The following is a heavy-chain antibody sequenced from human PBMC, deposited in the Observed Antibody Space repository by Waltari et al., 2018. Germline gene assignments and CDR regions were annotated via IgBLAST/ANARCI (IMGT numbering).Heavy chain of an antibody. CDR3: ARPVAAAGNYGMDV. Sequence: EVQLVESGGNLVQPGGSLRLSCIASGFAFGTYSMNWVRQAPGKGLEWISYITGSSRTIYYTDSVKGRFTVSRDNAKNSLFLQMSSLRVEDTAVYYCARPVAAAGNYGMDVWGQGTTVTVSS. J-gene: IGHJ6*02. CDR2: ITGSSRTI. D-gene: IGHD6-13*01. CDR1: GFAFGTYS. V-gene: IGHV3-48*04.